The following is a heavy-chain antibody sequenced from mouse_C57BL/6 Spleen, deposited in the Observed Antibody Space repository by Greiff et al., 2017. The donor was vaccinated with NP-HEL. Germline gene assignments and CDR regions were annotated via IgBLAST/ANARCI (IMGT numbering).Heavy chain of an antibody. D-gene: IGHD3-2*02. CDR3: TRGVDSSGSPWFAY. CDR2: IDPETGGT. J-gene: IGHJ3*01. V-gene: IGHV1-15*01. Sequence: QVQLKQSGAELVRPGASVTLSCKASGYTFTDYEMHWVKQTPVHGLEWIGAIDPETGGTAYNQKFKGKAILTADKSSSTAYMELRSLTSEDSAVYYCTRGVDSSGSPWFAYWGQGTLVTVSA. CDR1: GYTFTDYE.